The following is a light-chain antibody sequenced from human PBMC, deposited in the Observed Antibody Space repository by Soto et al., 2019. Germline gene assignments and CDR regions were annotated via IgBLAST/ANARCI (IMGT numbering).Light chain of an antibody. CDR3: QHRSEWPVS. CDR1: RSVNSY. J-gene: IGKJ5*01. V-gene: IGKV3-11*01. Sequence: EIVLTQSPATLSLSPVERATLSCRASRSVNSYLAWYQQKPGQAPRLLITDASNRATGIPARFSGSGSGTDFTLTISSLEPEDFAVYYCQHRSEWPVSFGQGTRLEIK. CDR2: DAS.